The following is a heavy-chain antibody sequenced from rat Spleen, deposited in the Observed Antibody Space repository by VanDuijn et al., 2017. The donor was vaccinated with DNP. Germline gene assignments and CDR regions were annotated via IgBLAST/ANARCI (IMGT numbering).Heavy chain of an antibody. CDR2: IRYDGGST. Sequence: EVQLVESGGGLVQPGRSLKLSCAASGFTFSDYYMAWVRQAPTKGLEWVAYIRYDGGSTYYGDSVKGRFTISRDNAKSTLYLQMDSLRSEDTATYYCATQGHYYDSSYLYTYWYFDFWGPGTLVAVSS. CDR1: GFTFSDYY. V-gene: IGHV5-20*01. D-gene: IGHD1-2*01. J-gene: IGHJ1*01. CDR3: ATQGHYYDSSYLYTYWYFDF.